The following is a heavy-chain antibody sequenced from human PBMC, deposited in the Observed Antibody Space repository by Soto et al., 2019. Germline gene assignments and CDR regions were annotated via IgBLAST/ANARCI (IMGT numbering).Heavy chain of an antibody. CDR1: GFTFSNFG. D-gene: IGHD4-4*01. V-gene: IGHV3-33*01. Sequence: QVQLVESGGGVVQPGRSLRPSCAASGFTFSNFGMHWVRQAPGKGLEWVAVIWYDGSNKYYADSVKGRFTISRDNSKNTLYGQMNRLSAEDTDVYYCGRKCYYSSGYIDYWGEGTLVAVSS. CDR3: GRKCYYSSGYIDY. J-gene: IGHJ4*02. CDR2: IWYDGSNK.